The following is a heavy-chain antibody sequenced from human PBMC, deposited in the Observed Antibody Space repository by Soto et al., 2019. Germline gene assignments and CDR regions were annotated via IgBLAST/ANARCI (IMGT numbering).Heavy chain of an antibody. J-gene: IGHJ4*02. Sequence: GSLRLSCAASGFTFSSYAMHWVRQAPGKGLEWVAVISYDGSNKYYADSVKGRFTISRDNSKNTLYLQMNSLRAEDTAVYYCARDRRQQLIFDYWGQGTLVTVSS. CDR2: ISYDGSNK. V-gene: IGHV3-30-3*01. CDR3: ARDRRQQLIFDY. D-gene: IGHD6-13*01. CDR1: GFTFSSYA.